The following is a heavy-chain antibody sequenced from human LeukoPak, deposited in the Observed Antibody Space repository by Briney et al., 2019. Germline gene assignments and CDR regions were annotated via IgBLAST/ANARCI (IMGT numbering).Heavy chain of an antibody. CDR2: ISGSGGST. CDR1: GFTFSSYA. Sequence: PGGSLRLSWAASGFTFSSYATDWVRQAPGKGLEYVSGISGSGGSTYYADSVKGRFTISRDNSKNTLHLEMNSLRAEDTAVYYCAKGVAACLDNWGQGTLVTVSS. D-gene: IGHD6-19*01. J-gene: IGHJ4*02. V-gene: IGHV3-23*01. CDR3: AKGVAACLDN.